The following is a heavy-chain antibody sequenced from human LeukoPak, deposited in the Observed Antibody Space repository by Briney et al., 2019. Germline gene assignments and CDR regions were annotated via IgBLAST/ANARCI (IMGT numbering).Heavy chain of an antibody. CDR1: GFTFSGSA. J-gene: IGHJ4*02. V-gene: IGHV3-73*01. CDR3: TRLYSNPYYDILTGYYKGELTDY. D-gene: IGHD3-9*01. Sequence: GGSLKLSCAASGFTFSGSAMHWVRQASGKGLEWVGRIRSKANSYATAYAASVKGRFTTSRDDSKNTAYLQMNSLKTEDTAVYYCTRLYSNPYYDILTGYYKGELTDYWGQGTLVTVSS. CDR2: IRSKANSYAT.